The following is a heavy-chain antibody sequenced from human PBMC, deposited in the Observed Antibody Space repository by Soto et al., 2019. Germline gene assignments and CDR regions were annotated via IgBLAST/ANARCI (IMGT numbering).Heavy chain of an antibody. CDR2: IYPGDYDT. V-gene: IGHV5-51*01. CDR3: AMHISNFRSDYGAMDF. D-gene: IGHD4-17*01. CDR1: GYTFTDYW. Sequence: PGESLKISCKGSGYTFTDYWIGWVRPLPGKGLEGMGVIYPGDYDTRYSPSFQGHVTITVDKSTSTAYLQWNTLKASDTAMYYCAMHISNFRSDYGAMDFWGQGTMVTVSS. J-gene: IGHJ6*02.